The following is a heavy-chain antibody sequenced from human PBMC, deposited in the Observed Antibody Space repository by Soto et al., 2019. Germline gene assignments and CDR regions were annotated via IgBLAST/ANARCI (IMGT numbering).Heavy chain of an antibody. D-gene: IGHD5-12*01. CDR3: AREQGMRVATIGFRGGDYYYGMDV. J-gene: IGHJ6*02. CDR2: INPNSGGT. CDR1: GYTFTGYY. V-gene: IGHV1-2*04. Sequence: ASVKVSCKASGYTFTGYYMHWVRQAPGQGLEWMGWINPNSGGTNYAQKFQGWVTMTRDTSISTAYMELSRLRSDDTAVYYCAREQGMRVATIGFRGGDYYYGMDVWG.